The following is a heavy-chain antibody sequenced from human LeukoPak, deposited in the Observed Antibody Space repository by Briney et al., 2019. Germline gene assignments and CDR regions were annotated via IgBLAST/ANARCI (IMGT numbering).Heavy chain of an antibody. V-gene: IGHV4-61*02. CDR1: GGSISSGSYY. Sequence: PSQTLSCNCTGSGGSISSGSYYWSWIRQPAGKGLEWIGRIYTSGSTNYNPSLKSRVTISVDTSKNQFSLKLSSVTAADTAVYYCARDSTTGAFDIWGQGTMVTVSS. CDR3: ARDSTTGAFDI. J-gene: IGHJ3*02. CDR2: IYTSGST. D-gene: IGHD1-14*01.